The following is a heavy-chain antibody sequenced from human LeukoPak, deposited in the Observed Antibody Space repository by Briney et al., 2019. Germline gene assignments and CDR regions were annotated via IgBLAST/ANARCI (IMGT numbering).Heavy chain of an antibody. D-gene: IGHD4-17*01. J-gene: IGHJ4*02. Sequence: GGYLRLYCAASGFTVSSNYMSWVRQAPGQGLKWVSVIYSGGSTYYADSVKGRFTISRDNSKNTLYLQMNSLRPEDTAVYYCARDPPHGDSYWGQGTLVTVSS. CDR1: GFTVSSNY. CDR2: IYSGGST. CDR3: ARDPPHGDSY. V-gene: IGHV3-66*02.